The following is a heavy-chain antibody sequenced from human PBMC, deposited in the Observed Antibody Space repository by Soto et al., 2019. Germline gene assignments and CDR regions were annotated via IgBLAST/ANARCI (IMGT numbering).Heavy chain of an antibody. Sequence: PGWSLRLSCASSGFTFSSCAMSWVRQAPGKGLEWVSAISGSGGSTYYADSVKGRFTISRDNSKNTLYLQMNSLRAEDTAVYYCAFRYSSSSMYYYYYGMDVWGQGTTVTVSS. J-gene: IGHJ6*02. D-gene: IGHD6-6*01. V-gene: IGHV3-23*01. CDR2: ISGSGGST. CDR1: GFTFSSCA. CDR3: AFRYSSSSMYYYYYGMDV.